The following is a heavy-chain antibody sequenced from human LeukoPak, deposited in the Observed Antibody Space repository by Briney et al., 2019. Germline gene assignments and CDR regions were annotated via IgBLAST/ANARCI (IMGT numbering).Heavy chain of an antibody. CDR2: INSDGTSE. CDR1: GITFSSYW. CDR3: VRDSDRRSDY. Sequence: GGSLRLSCAASGITFSSYWMHWVRQAPGKGPMYVSRINSDGTSETYADSVKVRFTISRDSAKNSLYLQMNSLRAEDTAVYYCVRDSDRRSDYWGQGTLVTVSS. J-gene: IGHJ4*02. V-gene: IGHV3-74*03. D-gene: IGHD3-22*01.